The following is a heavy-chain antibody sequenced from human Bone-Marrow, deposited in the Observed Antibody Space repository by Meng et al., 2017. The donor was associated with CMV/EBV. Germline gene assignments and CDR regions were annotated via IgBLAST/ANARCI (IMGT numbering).Heavy chain of an antibody. CDR1: GFTFSSYA. CDR3: ARVTVVLASDY. V-gene: IGHV3-48*04. D-gene: IGHD4-23*01. CDR2: ISSSSSTI. J-gene: IGHJ4*02. Sequence: GGSLRLSCAASGFTFSSYAMHWVRQAPGKGLEWVSYISSSSSTIYYADSVKGRFTISRDNAKNSLYLQMNSLRAEDTAVYYCARVTVVLASDYWGQGTLVTVSS.